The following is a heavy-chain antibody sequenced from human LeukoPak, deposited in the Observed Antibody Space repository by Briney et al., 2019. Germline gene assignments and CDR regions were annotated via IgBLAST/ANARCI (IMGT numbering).Heavy chain of an antibody. D-gene: IGHD3-9*01. CDR1: GYTFTGYY. Sequence: ASVKVSRKASGYTFTGYYMHWVRQAPGQGLEWMGWINPNSGGTNYAQKFKGRVTMTRDTSISTAYMELSRLRSDDTAVYYCARTTYYDILTGYYYGMDVWGQGTTVTVSS. CDR3: ARTTYYDILTGYYYGMDV. V-gene: IGHV1-2*02. CDR2: INPNSGGT. J-gene: IGHJ6*02.